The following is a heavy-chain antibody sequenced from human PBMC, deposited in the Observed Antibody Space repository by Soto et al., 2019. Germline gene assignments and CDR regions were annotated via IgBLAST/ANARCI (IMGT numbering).Heavy chain of an antibody. J-gene: IGHJ5*02. D-gene: IGHD3-10*01. CDR1: GGSFSGYY. CDR3: AREYYGTAP. Sequence: SETLSLTCTVYGGSFSGYYLTWIRQPPGTGLEWIGEINHSGSTNYNPSLKSRVTISVDTSKNQFSLKLSSVTAADTAVYYCAREYYGTAPWGQGTLVTVSS. V-gene: IGHV4-34*01. CDR2: INHSGST.